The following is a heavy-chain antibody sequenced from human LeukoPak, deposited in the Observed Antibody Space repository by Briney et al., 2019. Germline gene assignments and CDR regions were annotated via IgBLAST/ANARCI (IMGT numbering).Heavy chain of an antibody. J-gene: IGHJ4*02. CDR1: GFTFSAYA. CDR2: IAGSGET. CDR3: ARPDY. V-gene: IGHV3-23*01. Sequence: PGGSLRLSCAASGFTFSAYAMTWVRQAPGKGLEWVSTIAGSGETFYADSVKGRFTVSRDNSDNTLHLQMNSLRAEDTAVYYCARPDYWGQGTLVTVSS.